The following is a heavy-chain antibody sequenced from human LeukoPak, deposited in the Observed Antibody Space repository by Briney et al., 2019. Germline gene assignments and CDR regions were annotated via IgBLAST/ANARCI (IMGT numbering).Heavy chain of an antibody. CDR1: GGSISSYC. Sequence: SETLSLTCAVSGGSISSYCWSWIRQSAVKGLEWIGRIYTSGSTNYTPSLKSRVTISADTSKRQFSLKLRSVTAADTAIYYCAIYGNWFDPWGQGTLVTVSS. D-gene: IGHD4-17*01. V-gene: IGHV4-4*07. J-gene: IGHJ5*02. CDR2: IYTSGST. CDR3: AIYGNWFDP.